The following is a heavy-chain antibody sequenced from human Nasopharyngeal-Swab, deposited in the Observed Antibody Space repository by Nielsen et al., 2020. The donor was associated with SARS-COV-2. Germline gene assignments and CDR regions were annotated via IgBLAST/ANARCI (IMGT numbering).Heavy chain of an antibody. CDR1: GFTFSSYG. CDR3: AKERYGDYDYGMDV. V-gene: IGHV3-30*18. J-gene: IGHJ6*02. CDR2: ISYDGSNK. D-gene: IGHD4-17*01. Sequence: GESLKISCAASGFTFSSYGMHWVRQAPGKGPEWVAVISYDGSNKYYADSMKGRFTISRDNSKNTLYLQMNSLRAEDTAVYYCAKERYGDYDYGMDVWGQGTTVTVSS.